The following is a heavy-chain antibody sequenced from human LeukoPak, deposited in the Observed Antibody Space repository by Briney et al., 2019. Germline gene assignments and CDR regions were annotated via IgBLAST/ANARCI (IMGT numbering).Heavy chain of an antibody. CDR3: ARLRRYCSRTSCPKTLDV. D-gene: IGHD2-2*01. CDR2: INHGGTT. Sequence: SETLSLTCAVNGGSFSAYYWNWIRHPPGKGLEWIGEINHGGTTNYNPSLKSRLTISVDTSQDQFSLKLSSVTAADTAVYYCARLRRYCSRTSCPKTLDVWGKGTTVTVSS. J-gene: IGHJ6*04. CDR1: GGSFSAYY. V-gene: IGHV4-34*01.